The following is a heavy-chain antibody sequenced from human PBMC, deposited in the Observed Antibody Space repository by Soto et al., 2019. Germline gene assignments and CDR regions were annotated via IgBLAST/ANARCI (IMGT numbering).Heavy chain of an antibody. D-gene: IGHD3-3*01. CDR2: IYWNDDK. J-gene: IGHJ6*02. CDR3: VLSAPDSSWPRYYYYGMDV. V-gene: IGHV2-5*01. Sequence: SGPTLVNPTQTLTLTCTFSGFSLSTSGVGVGWIRQPPGKALEWLALIYWNDDKRYSPSLKSRLTITKDTSKNQVVLTMTNMDPVDTATYYCVLSAPDSSWPRYYYYGMDVWGQGTTVTVSS. CDR1: GFSLSTSGVG.